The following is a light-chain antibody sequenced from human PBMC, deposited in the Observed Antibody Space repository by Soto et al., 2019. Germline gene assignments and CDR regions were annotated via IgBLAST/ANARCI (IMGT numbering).Light chain of an antibody. CDR2: DVS. J-gene: IGLJ2*01. V-gene: IGLV2-14*01. Sequence: QSALTQPASVSGSPGQSITISCTGTSSDVGGYNYVSWYQQHPGKAPKLMIYDVSNRPSGVSNRFSGSKSGNTASLTISGLQAEDEAHYYCSSYTSSSTVVFGGGTKVTAL. CDR3: SSYTSSSTVV. CDR1: SSDVGGYNY.